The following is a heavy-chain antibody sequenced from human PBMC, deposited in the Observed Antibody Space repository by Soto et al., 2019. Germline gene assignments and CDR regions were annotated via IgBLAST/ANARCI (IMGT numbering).Heavy chain of an antibody. V-gene: IGHV3-23*01. J-gene: IGHJ4*02. CDR3: ARGLPQYSSGWPYYFDY. CDR1: GFTFSNYV. Sequence: GGSLRLSCAASGFTFSNYVMIWVRQAPGKGLEWVSAISGSGGGTYYADSVKGRFTISRDNSRNTLYLQMNSLRADDTAVYYCARGLPQYSSGWPYYFDYWGQGTLVTVSS. CDR2: ISGSGGGT. D-gene: IGHD6-19*01.